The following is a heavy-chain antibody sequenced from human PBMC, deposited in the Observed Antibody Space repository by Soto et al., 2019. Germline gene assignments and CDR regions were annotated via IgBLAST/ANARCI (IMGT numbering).Heavy chain of an antibody. V-gene: IGHV1-46*03. CDR1: GYTFTSYY. Sequence: ASVKVSCKASGYTFTSYYMHWVRQAPGQGLEGMGIINPSGGSTSYAQKFQGRVTMTRDTSTSTVYMELSSLRSEDTAVYYCARDKWLVRGWFDPWGQGTLVTVSP. D-gene: IGHD6-19*01. CDR3: ARDKWLVRGWFDP. J-gene: IGHJ5*02. CDR2: INPSGGST.